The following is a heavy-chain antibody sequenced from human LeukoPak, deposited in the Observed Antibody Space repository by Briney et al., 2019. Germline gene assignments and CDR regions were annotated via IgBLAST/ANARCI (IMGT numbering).Heavy chain of an antibody. CDR2: IRYDGSSQ. Sequence: GGSLRLSCAASGFTCSSYGMHWVRQAPGKALEWVAFIRYDGSSQRYTDSVKGRFTISRDNSKNTVYLQLNSLRAEDTAVYYCAKRRDVAAGGSGAFDYWGQGSLVTVSS. CDR1: GFTCSSYG. CDR3: AKRRDVAAGGSGAFDY. V-gene: IGHV3-30*02. J-gene: IGHJ4*02. D-gene: IGHD6-13*01.